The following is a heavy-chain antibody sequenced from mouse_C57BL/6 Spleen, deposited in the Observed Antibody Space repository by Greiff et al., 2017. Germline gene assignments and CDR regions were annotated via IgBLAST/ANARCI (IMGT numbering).Heavy chain of an antibody. CDR1: GYTFTSYW. J-gene: IGHJ2*01. Sequence: QVQLQQPGAELVKPGASVKMSCKASGYTFTSYWITWVKQRPGQGLEWIGDIYPGSGSTNYNEKFKSKATLTVDTSSSAAYMQLSSLTSEDSAIYYSARPGYGSSYDFDYWGQGTTLTVSS. CDR2: IYPGSGST. D-gene: IGHD1-1*01. CDR3: ARPGYGSSYDFDY. V-gene: IGHV1-55*01.